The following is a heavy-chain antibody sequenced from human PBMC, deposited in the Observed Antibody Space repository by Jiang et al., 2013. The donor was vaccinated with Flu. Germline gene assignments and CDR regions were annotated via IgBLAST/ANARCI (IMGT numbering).Heavy chain of an antibody. Sequence: QSGSELKKPGASVKVSCKASGYKFNDYAINWVRQAPGQGLEWMGWVNTKNGNPTHARDFTGRFVFSLDKSASTAYLEVSSLKPEDSAVYFCARGGGETVPGLDLWGQGTLVTVSS. V-gene: IGHV7-4-1*02. CDR1: GYKFNDYA. J-gene: IGHJ4*02. CDR3: ARGGGETVPGLDL. D-gene: IGHD2-15*01. CDR2: VNTKNGNP.